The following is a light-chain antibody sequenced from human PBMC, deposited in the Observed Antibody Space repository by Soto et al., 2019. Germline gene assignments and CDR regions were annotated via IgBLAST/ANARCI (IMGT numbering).Light chain of an antibody. CDR1: QSVTSGY. J-gene: IGKJ2*01. CDR3: QQYGTSRGT. V-gene: IGKV3-20*01. CDR2: GVS. Sequence: EIVLTQSPDTLSLSPGERATLSCRASQSVTSGYLAWYQQKPGQTPRLLIYGVSLRATDIPYRFSGSGSGTDFTLTISRLEPEDVAVYYCQQYGTSRGTFGQGTKVEMK.